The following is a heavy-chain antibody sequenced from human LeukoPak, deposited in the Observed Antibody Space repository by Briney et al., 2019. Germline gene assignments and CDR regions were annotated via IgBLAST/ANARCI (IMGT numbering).Heavy chain of an antibody. CDR1: GGSISSGGYY. Sequence: SETLSLTCTVSGGSISSGGYYWSWIRQHPGKGLEWIGFIFYSGSTYYNPSLKSRLTMSVDTSKNQFSLKLSSVTAADTAVYYCARDRRGGNFFDYWGQGTLGSVSS. V-gene: IGHV4-31*03. J-gene: IGHJ4*02. CDR2: IFYSGST. CDR3: ARDRRGGNFFDY. D-gene: IGHD4-23*01.